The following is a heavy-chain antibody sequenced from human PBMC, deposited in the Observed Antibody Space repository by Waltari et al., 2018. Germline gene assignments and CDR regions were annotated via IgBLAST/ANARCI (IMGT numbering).Heavy chain of an antibody. Sequence: QLQLQESGPGLVKPSETLSLTCTVPGGSIRSSSYYWAWIRQPPGKGLEWIESIYYSGSADYTPSLKSRVTISVDTSKNQFSLKRSSVTAADTAVYYCARDANWGQGTLVTVSS. CDR2: IYYSGSA. CDR3: ARDAN. CDR1: GGSIRSSSYY. J-gene: IGHJ4*02. V-gene: IGHV4-39*07.